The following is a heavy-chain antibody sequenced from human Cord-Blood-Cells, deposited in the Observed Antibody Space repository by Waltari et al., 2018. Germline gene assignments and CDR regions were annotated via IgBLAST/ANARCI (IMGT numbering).Heavy chain of an antibody. CDR2: IRYDGSNK. V-gene: IGHV3-30*02. CDR1: GFPFGAPG. J-gene: IGHJ4*02. D-gene: IGHD1-26*01. CDR3: AKEDGSYYDY. Sequence: QVQLVESGGGVVQPGGSLSLSCAASGFPFGAPGMNRVRQAPGKGLEWVAFIRYDGSNKYYADSVKGRFTISRDNSKNTLYLQMNSLRAEDTAVYYCAKEDGSYYDYWGQGTLVTVSS.